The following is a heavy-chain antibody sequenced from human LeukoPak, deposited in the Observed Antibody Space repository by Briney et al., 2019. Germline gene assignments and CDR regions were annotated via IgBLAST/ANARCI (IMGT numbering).Heavy chain of an antibody. D-gene: IGHD3-16*01. CDR3: AKGRGPTLLY. CDR1: GFTLSSYW. V-gene: IGHV3-7*01. CDR2: IKEDGSEK. Sequence: GGSLRLSCVASGFTLSSYWMSWVRQVPGKGLEWVANIKEDGSEKNYVDSVKGRFTISRDNAKNSLHLQMNSVRAEDTAVYYCAKGRGPTLLYWGQGTLVTVSS. J-gene: IGHJ4*02.